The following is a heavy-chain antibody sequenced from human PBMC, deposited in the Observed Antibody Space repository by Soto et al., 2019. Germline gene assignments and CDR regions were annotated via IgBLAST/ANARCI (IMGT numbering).Heavy chain of an antibody. Sequence: QVQLVESGGGVVQPGRSLRLSCAASGFTFSSYGMHWVRQAPGKGLEWVAVIWYDGSNKYYADSVKGRFTVSRDNSKNTLYLQMNSLRAEDTAVYYCARARVDTAMVLGGYWGQGTLVTVSS. J-gene: IGHJ4*02. V-gene: IGHV3-33*01. CDR1: GFTFSSYG. CDR3: ARARVDTAMVLGGY. D-gene: IGHD5-18*01. CDR2: IWYDGSNK.